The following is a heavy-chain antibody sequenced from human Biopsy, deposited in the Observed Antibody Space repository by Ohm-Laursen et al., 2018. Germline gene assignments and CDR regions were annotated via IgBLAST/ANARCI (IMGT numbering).Heavy chain of an antibody. J-gene: IGHJ4*02. CDR1: GFIFSRYW. V-gene: IGHV3-7*04. D-gene: IGHD6-13*01. Sequence: SLRLSCAASGFIFSRYWMNWVRQTPEKGLEWVANMNQDGSEEHYVDPVKGRFTISRDNSKSSLYLQMNSLRDEDTAVYYCARGPSGTAAGRFASWGQGTLVTVSS. CDR2: MNQDGSEE. CDR3: ARGPSGTAAGRFAS.